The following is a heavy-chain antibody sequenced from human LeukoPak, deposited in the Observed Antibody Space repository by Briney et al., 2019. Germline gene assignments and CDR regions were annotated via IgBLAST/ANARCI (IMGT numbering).Heavy chain of an antibody. D-gene: IGHD1-26*01. V-gene: IGHV4-34*01. CDR1: GGSFSGYY. CDR3: ATRNSGSYSI. J-gene: IGHJ3*02. Sequence: SETLSLTCAVYGGSFSGYYWSWIRQPPGKGLEWIGEINHSGSTNYNPSLKSRVTISVDTSKNQFSLKLSSVTAADTAVYYCATRNSGSYSIWGQGTTVTVSS. CDR2: INHSGST.